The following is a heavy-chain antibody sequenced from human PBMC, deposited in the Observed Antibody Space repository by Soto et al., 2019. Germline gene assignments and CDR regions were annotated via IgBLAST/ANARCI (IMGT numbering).Heavy chain of an antibody. D-gene: IGHD5-12*01. V-gene: IGHV3-23*01. CDR1: GFTFSSYA. Sequence: EVQLLESGGGLVQPGGSLRLSCAASGFTFSSYAMSWVRQAPGKGLEWVSAISGSGGSTYYADSVKGRFTISRDNSKNTLYLQLNTLRAEDTAVYYCAKGYSGYDPPLGFDYWGPGTLVTVSS. J-gene: IGHJ4*02. CDR2: ISGSGGST. CDR3: AKGYSGYDPPLGFDY.